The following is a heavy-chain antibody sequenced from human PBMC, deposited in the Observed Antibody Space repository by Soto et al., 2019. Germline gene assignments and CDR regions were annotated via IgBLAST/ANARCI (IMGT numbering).Heavy chain of an antibody. CDR1: GGTFSSYA. Sequence: LVKVSCKASGGTFSSYAISSVRQAPGQGLEWMGRIVPTFSTANHAQHFQGRVTITVDESTSTAYMELSSLRSEDTAVHFCARTSPGYSSCWLDNWYFDLWGRGTLVPVSS. V-gene: IGHV1-69*13. CDR2: IVPTFSTA. J-gene: IGHJ2*01. D-gene: IGHD6-19*01. CDR3: ARTSPGYSSCWLDNWYFDL.